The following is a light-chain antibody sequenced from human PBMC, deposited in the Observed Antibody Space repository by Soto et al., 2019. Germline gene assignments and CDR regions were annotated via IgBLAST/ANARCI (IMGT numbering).Light chain of an antibody. Sequence: SYELTQPPSVSVSPGQTASITCSGDKLGDKYACWYQQKPGQSPVLVIYQDSKRPSGNPERFSGSNSGNTATLTISGTQAMDEADYYCQAWYSSTAEVVFGGGTKLTVL. V-gene: IGLV3-1*01. CDR2: QDS. CDR1: KLGDKY. CDR3: QAWYSSTAEVV. J-gene: IGLJ2*01.